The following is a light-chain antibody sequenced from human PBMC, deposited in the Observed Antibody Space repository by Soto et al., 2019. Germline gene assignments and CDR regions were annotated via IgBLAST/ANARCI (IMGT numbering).Light chain of an antibody. Sequence: DIVMTQSPLSLPVTPGEPASISCRSSQSLLHSNGYNYLDWYLQKPGQSPQLLIYLGSNRASGVPDMFSGSGSGTDFTLKISIVEAEDVGAYYCMQALQTRLTFGGGTKVEIK. V-gene: IGKV2-28*01. CDR3: MQALQTRLT. CDR1: QSLLHSNGYNY. CDR2: LGS. J-gene: IGKJ4*01.